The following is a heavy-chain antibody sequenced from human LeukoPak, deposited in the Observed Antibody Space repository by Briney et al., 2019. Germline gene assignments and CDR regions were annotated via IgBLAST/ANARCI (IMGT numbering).Heavy chain of an antibody. Sequence: KPSETLSLTCAVYGGSFSGYYWSWIRQPSGKGLEWIGEINHSGSTNYNPSLKSRVTISVDTSKNQFSLKLSSVTAADTAVYYCARGMAVYYYYGMDVWGQGTTVTVSS. J-gene: IGHJ6*02. D-gene: IGHD5-24*01. CDR2: INHSGST. CDR1: GGSFSGYY. CDR3: ARGMAVYYYYGMDV. V-gene: IGHV4-34*01.